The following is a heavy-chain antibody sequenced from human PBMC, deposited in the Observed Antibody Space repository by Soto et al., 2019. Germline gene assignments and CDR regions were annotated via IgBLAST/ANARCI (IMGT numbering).Heavy chain of an antibody. V-gene: IGHV4-34*01. CDR3: AAVLRYFDWSRGNYFDY. Sequence: SETLSLTFAVYGGSFSGYYWSWIRQPPGKGLEWIGEINHSGSTNYNPSLKSRVTISVDTSKNQLSLKLSSVTAADTAVYYCAAVLRYFDWSRGNYFDYGGQGTLVTAPQ. CDR2: INHSGST. CDR1: GGSFSGYY. D-gene: IGHD3-9*01. J-gene: IGHJ4*02.